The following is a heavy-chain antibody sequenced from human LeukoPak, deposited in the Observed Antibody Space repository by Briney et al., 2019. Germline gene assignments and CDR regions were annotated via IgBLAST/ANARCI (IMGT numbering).Heavy chain of an antibody. D-gene: IGHD5-18*01. Sequence: ASVKVSCKASGYTFTNYDINWVRQATGQGLEWMGWMNPNSGNTGYAQKFQGRVTITRNTSISTVYMELSSLRSEDTAVYYCARALRGHSSGGGDAFDIWGQGTVVTVSS. J-gene: IGHJ3*02. CDR1: GYTFTNYD. V-gene: IGHV1-8*03. CDR2: MNPNSGNT. CDR3: ARALRGHSSGGGDAFDI.